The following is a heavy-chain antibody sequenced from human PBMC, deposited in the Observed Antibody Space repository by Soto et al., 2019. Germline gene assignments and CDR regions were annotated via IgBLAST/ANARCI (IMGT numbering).Heavy chain of an antibody. D-gene: IGHD1-1*01. CDR1: GFTVSGKKY. CDR3: ATWHLQEHAYDI. V-gene: IGHV3-53*01. J-gene: IGHJ3*02. CDR2: LYDLDGT. Sequence: GESLKISCEAFGFTVSGKKYVAWVRQAPGKGLEWLSALYDLDGTYYAGSVKGRFTTSSDSSRTTVYLQMNSLRPDDTAVYSCATWHLQEHAYDIWGQGTMVTVSS.